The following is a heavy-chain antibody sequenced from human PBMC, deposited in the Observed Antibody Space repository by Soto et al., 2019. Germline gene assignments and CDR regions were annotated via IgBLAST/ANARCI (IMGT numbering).Heavy chain of an antibody. CDR1: GYTFTRSG. Sequence: QVQLLQSGAEVKKPGASVKVSCKASGYTFTRSGISWVRQAPGQVPEWMGWISSYNGDTNYAQTFQGRVTMTTDTSTSTAYMKLRSLRSDDTAVYYCAREGVASYYYYGMDVWGQGTPVTVSS. V-gene: IGHV1-18*01. CDR3: AREGVASYYYYGMDV. CDR2: ISSYNGDT. D-gene: IGHD5-12*01. J-gene: IGHJ6*02.